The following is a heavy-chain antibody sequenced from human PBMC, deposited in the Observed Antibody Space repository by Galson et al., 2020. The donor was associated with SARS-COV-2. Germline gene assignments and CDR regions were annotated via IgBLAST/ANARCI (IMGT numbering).Heavy chain of an antibody. V-gene: IGHV7-4-1*01. Sequence: ASVKVSCKASGYTFTSYAMNWVRQAPGQGLEWMGWINTNTGNPTYAQGFTGRFVFSLDTSVSTAYLQICSLKAEDTAVYYCARSGEAVAGKSWFDPWGQGTLVTVSS. J-gene: IGHJ5*02. CDR2: INTNTGNP. CDR3: ARSGEAVAGKSWFDP. D-gene: IGHD6-19*01. CDR1: GYTFTSYA.